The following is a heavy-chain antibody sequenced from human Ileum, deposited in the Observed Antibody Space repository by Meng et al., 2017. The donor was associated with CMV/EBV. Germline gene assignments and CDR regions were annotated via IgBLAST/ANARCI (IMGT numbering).Heavy chain of an antibody. J-gene: IGHJ6*02. V-gene: IGHV3-48*03. D-gene: IGHD2-21*01. CDR2: IDVSGGST. CDR3: VNDARVAYSGGAGYGMDV. CDR1: GFTLSNYE. Sequence: GESLKISCVVSGFTLSNYEMIWVRQAPGKGLEWVSYIDVSGGSTEYGDSVKGRFTMSRDTARNSVDLQMNSLRDEDTAIYYCVNDARVAYSGGAGYGMDVWGQGTTVTVSS.